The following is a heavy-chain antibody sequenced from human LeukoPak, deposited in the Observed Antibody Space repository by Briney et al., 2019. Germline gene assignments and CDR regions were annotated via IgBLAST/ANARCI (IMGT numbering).Heavy chain of an antibody. CDR1: GGSISSGGYS. V-gene: IGHV4-30-2*01. D-gene: IGHD3-16*01. CDR2: IYHSGST. CDR3: ARGGYYYGMDV. J-gene: IGHJ6*02. Sequence: SETLSLTCAVSGGSISSGGYSWSWIRQPPGKGLEWIGYIYHSGSTYYNPSLKSRVTISVDRSKNQFSLKLSSVTAADTAVYYCARGGYYYGMDVWGQGTTVTVSS.